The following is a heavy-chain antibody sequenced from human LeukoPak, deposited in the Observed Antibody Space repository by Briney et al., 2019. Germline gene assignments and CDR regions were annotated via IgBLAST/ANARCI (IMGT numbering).Heavy chain of an antibody. CDR3: ARLPYNGDRDY. J-gene: IGHJ4*02. CDR1: GYTFIGYF. D-gene: IGHD4-17*01. CDR2: INHNSGGT. V-gene: IGHV1-2*02. Sequence: ASVKVSCKASGYTFIGYFLNWVRQPPAQGLEWMGWINHNSGGTTYAEKSPGRVNKTSDTSIRTGYTELSRLRADDTAVYYCARLPYNGDRDYWGQGTLVTVSS.